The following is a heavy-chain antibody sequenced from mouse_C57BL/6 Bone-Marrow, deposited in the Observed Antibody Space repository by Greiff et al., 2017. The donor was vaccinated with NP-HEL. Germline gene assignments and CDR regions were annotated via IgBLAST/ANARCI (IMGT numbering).Heavy chain of an antibody. CDR1: GFTFSSYA. CDR2: ISDGGSYT. Sequence: EVMLVESGGGLVKPGGSLKFSCAASGFTFSSYAMSWVRQTPEKRLEWVATISDGGSYTYYPDNVKGRFTISRDNAKNNLYLQMSHLKSEDTAMYYCARVTVVKEFYFDYWGQGTTLTVSS. J-gene: IGHJ2*01. V-gene: IGHV5-4*03. D-gene: IGHD1-1*01. CDR3: ARVTVVKEFYFDY.